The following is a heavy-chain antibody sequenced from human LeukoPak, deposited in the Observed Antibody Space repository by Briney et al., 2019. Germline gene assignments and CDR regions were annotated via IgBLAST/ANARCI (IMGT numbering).Heavy chain of an antibody. V-gene: IGHV3-48*03. CDR3: ASGIWSGVHH. CDR1: GFTLSSYE. D-gene: IGHD3-10*01. Sequence: GGSLRLSCAASGFTLSSYEMNWVRQAPGKGLEWVSYISSSGSTIYYADSVKGRFTISRDNAKNSLYLQMNSLRAEDTAVYYCASGIWSGVHHWGQGTLVTVSS. J-gene: IGHJ1*01. CDR2: ISSSGSTI.